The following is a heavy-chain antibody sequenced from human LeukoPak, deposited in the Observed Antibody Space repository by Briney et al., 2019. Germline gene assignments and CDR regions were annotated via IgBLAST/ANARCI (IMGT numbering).Heavy chain of an antibody. D-gene: IGHD6-25*01. CDR3: AKGGGSAKLTDY. J-gene: IGHJ4*02. CDR1: GFTFSLCA. CDR2: VSDSGGST. Sequence: GGSLRLSCAASGFTFSLCAMSWVRLAPGKGLEWVSTVSDSGGSTYYANSAKGRFTISRDNSKNTLYLQLNSLRAEDTAVYYCAKGGGSAKLTDYWGQGTLVTVSS. V-gene: IGHV3-23*01.